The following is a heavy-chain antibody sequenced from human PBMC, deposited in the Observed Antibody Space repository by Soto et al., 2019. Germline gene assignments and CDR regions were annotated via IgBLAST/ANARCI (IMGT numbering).Heavy chain of an antibody. CDR3: TTAFEF. V-gene: IGHV3-74*01. J-gene: IGHJ4*02. CDR2: IVRDGSGP. Sequence: EVQLAESGGGSVQPGGSLRLTCEASGFTFSNFGHFWMHWVRQVPGRGLVWVSRIVRDGSGPSYADSVKGRFTISRDNAKNMLYLQMNSLRAEDTAIYYCTTAFEFWGQGALVTVSS. CDR1: GFTFSNFGHFW.